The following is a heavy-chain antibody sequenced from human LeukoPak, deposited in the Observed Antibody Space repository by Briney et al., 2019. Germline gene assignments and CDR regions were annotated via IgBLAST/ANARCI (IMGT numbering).Heavy chain of an antibody. CDR3: ARRRYSSSWYIWFDP. J-gene: IGHJ5*02. CDR2: IYYSGST. D-gene: IGHD6-13*01. CDR1: GGSISSGDYY. V-gene: IGHV4-30-4*08. Sequence: SETLSLTXTVSGGSISSGDYYWSWIRQPPGKGLEWIGYIYYSGSTYYNPSLKSRVTISVDTSKNQFSLKLSSVTAADTAVYYCARRRYSSSWYIWFDPWGQGTLVTVSS.